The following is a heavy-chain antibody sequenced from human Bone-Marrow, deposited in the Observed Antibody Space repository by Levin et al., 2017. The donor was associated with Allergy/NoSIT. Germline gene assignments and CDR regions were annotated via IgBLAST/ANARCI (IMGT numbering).Heavy chain of an antibody. V-gene: IGHV1-18*01. J-gene: IGHJ4*02. CDR2: INTYNVNT. D-gene: IGHD7-27*01. CDR1: GYTFTSYG. CDR3: ARAVTGDYHDY. Sequence: GESLKISCQVSGYTFTSYGISWVRQAPGQGLEWVGWINTYNVNTNYAQKLQGRVTMTTDTSTSTAYMELRSLKSDDTAVYYCARAVTGDYHDYWGQGTLVTVSS.